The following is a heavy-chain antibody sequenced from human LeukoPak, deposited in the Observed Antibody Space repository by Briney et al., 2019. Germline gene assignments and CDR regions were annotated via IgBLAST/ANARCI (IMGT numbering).Heavy chain of an antibody. Sequence: GGSLRLSCAASGFTFSSYAMSWVRQAPGKGLEWVSAISGSGGSTYYADSVKGRFTISRDNSKNTLYLQMNSLRAEDTAVYYCARGPAVSSSGWYFHYWGQGTQVTVSS. D-gene: IGHD6-19*01. J-gene: IGHJ4*02. CDR1: GFTFSSYA. V-gene: IGHV3-23*01. CDR3: ARGPAVSSSGWYFHY. CDR2: ISGSGGST.